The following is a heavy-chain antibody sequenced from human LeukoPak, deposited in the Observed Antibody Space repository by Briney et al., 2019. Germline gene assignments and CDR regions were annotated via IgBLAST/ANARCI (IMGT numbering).Heavy chain of an antibody. V-gene: IGHV3-11*01. CDR1: GFTFSDYY. J-gene: IGHJ3*02. CDR2: ISSSGSTI. CDR3: ARDNMEDAFDI. Sequence: PGRSLRLPCAASGFTFSDYYMSWIRQAPGKGLEWVSYISSSGSTIYYADSVKGRFTISRDNAKNSLYLQMNSLRAEDTAVYYCARDNMEDAFDIWGQGTMVTVSS. D-gene: IGHD1-1*01.